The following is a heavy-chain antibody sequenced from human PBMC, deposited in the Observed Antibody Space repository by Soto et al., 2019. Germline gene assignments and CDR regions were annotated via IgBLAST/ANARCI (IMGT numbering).Heavy chain of an antibody. D-gene: IGHD3-3*01. CDR1: GYTFTSYG. CDR2: ISAYNGNT. V-gene: IGHV1-18*04. J-gene: IGHJ5*02. CDR3: ARRYDFWSRYGWFDP. Sequence: QVQLVQSGAEVKKPGASVKVSCKASGYTFTSYGISWVRQAPGQGLEWMGWISAYNGNTNYAQKLQGRVTMTTDTATTTAYMELRSLRSDDTAVYYCARRYDFWSRYGWFDPWGQGTLVTVSS.